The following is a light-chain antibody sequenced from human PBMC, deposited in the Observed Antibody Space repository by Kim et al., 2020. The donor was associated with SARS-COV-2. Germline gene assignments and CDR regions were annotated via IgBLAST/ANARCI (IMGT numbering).Light chain of an antibody. Sequence: GQSITISDTGTSSDIGASNYVSWYQHLPGKAPKLMIYNVAERPSGVSDRFSGSKSGSTASLTISGLQAEDEADYYCLSFTDINTWVFGGGTQLTVL. CDR2: NVA. CDR3: LSFTDINTWV. V-gene: IGLV2-14*03. CDR1: SSDIGASNY. J-gene: IGLJ3*02.